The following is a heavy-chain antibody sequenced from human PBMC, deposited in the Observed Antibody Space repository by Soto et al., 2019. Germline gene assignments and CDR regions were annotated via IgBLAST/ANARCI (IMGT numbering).Heavy chain of an antibody. CDR3: ARVPGL. Sequence: SETQSLTSTVSGGTVRSGGYSWSWIRQPPGKGLEWIGYIYHSGSTYYNPSLKSRVTIPVDTSKNQFSLKLSSVTAADTGVYYCARVPGLWGQGTLVTVSS. CDR1: GGTVRSGGYS. V-gene: IGHV4-61*08. J-gene: IGHJ4*02. CDR2: IYHSGST.